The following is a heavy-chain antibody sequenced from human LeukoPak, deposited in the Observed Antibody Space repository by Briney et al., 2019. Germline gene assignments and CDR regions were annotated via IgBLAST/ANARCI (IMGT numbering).Heavy chain of an antibody. CDR2: INIYNDNT. J-gene: IGHJ4*02. Sequence: ASVKVSCKASGYTFTNYGLSWVRQAPGQGLEWMGWINIYNDNTNYAQKLQGRVTMTTDTSTSTAYMELRSLRSDDTAVYYCARDLKMGYSSGRYSWGTGSSNDYWGQGTLVTVSS. CDR3: ARDLKMGYSSGRYSWGTGSSNDY. D-gene: IGHD6-19*01. V-gene: IGHV1-18*01. CDR1: GYTFTNYG.